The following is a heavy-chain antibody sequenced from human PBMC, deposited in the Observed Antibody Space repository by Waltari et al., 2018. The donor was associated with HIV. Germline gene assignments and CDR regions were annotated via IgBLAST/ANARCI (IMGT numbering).Heavy chain of an antibody. V-gene: IGHV1-18*01. CDR1: GYNFIAHG. D-gene: IGHD4-17*01. CDR2: ISPYNGNT. Sequence: QVQLVQSGGEVQKPGASVKVYCKASGYNFIAHGITWVRQAPEQGLECMAWISPYNGNTDDAQRFQGRVSVTTGTSTNTAYMELRSLRSDDTAVYFCARVAGGDYFDYWGQGTLVTVSS. CDR3: ARVAGGDYFDY. J-gene: IGHJ4*02.